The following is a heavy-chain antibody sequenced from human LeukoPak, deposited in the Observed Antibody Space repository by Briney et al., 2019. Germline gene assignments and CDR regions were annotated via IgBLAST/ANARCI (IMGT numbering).Heavy chain of an antibody. CDR1: GGSISSSSYY. D-gene: IGHD3-22*01. CDR2: IYYSGTT. Sequence: SETLSLTCTVSGGSISSSSYYCGWIRQPPGKGLEWIASIYYSGTTYYNPSLKSRVSISADTSKNQFSLKLSSVTATDTAVYYCTSRGWIVGLVDYWGQGTLVTVSS. CDR3: TSRGWIVGLVDY. V-gene: IGHV4-39*01. J-gene: IGHJ4*02.